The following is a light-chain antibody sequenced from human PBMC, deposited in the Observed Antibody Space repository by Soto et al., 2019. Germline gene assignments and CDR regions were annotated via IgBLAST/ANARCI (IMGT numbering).Light chain of an antibody. CDR3: LSFDSSLSVV. Sequence: QSVLTQPPSVSGSPRQRVTISCTGSGSNIGAGYDVHWYQQLPGRAPKLLIYGNTNRPSGVPDRFSGSKSGTSASLAITGLQAEDEADYYCLSFDSSLSVVFGGGTKLTVL. CDR1: GSNIGAGYD. J-gene: IGLJ2*01. V-gene: IGLV1-40*01. CDR2: GNT.